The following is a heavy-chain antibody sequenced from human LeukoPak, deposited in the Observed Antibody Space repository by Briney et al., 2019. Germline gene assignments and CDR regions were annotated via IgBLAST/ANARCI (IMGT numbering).Heavy chain of an antibody. D-gene: IGHD5-24*01. Sequence: GGSLRLSCAASGFTVSSNYMNWVRQAPGKGLEWVSVIYGGGNIYYADSVEGRFTISRGNSKNTLYLQMNSLRAEDTAVYYCARGAGYNYPYYFDYWGQGTLVTVSS. CDR1: GFTVSSNY. CDR3: ARGAGYNYPYYFDY. V-gene: IGHV3-53*01. CDR2: IYGGGNI. J-gene: IGHJ4*02.